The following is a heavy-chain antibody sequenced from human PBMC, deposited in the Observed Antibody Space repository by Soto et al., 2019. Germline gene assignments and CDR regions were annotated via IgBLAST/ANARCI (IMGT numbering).Heavy chain of an antibody. CDR3: ARTTTVSAYYFYX. CDR1: GGSISSYY. J-gene: IGHJ4*02. CDR2: IYYSGST. V-gene: IGHV4-59*01. D-gene: IGHD4-17*01. Sequence: SETLSLTCTVSGGSISSYYWSWIRQPPGKGLEWIGYIYYSGSTNYNPSLKSRVTISVDTSKKQFSLKLSSVTAADTGMYYCARTTTVSAYYFYXWGQGTLVTVSX.